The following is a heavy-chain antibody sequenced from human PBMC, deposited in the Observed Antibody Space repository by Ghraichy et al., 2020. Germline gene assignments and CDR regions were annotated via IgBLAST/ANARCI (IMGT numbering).Heavy chain of an antibody. D-gene: IGHD4-11*01. Sequence: LSLTCAASGFTFRRYGMNWVRQAPGKGLEWVAVISHDGSKKDYVDSVKGRFTISRDNSKNTLYLEMNSLRAEDTAVYYCVKDVDGSNWDQKYFDYWGQGTLVTVSS. CDR1: GFTFRRYG. CDR3: VKDVDGSNWDQKYFDY. V-gene: IGHV3-30*18. CDR2: ISHDGSKK. J-gene: IGHJ4*02.